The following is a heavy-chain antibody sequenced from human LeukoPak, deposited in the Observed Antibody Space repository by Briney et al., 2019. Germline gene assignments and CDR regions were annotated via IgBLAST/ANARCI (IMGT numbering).Heavy chain of an antibody. CDR2: INPKRGGT. J-gene: IGHJ4*02. CDR3: ALLWFGELWTKDY. V-gene: IGHV1-2*06. Sequence: ASVKVSCKASGYSSTGYYMHWVRQAPGQGLEWMGRINPKRGGTNYAQKFQGRVTLTRDTSISTAHMELSRLTSDDTAVYYCALLWFGELWTKDYWGQGTLVTVSS. CDR1: GYSSTGYY. D-gene: IGHD3-10*01.